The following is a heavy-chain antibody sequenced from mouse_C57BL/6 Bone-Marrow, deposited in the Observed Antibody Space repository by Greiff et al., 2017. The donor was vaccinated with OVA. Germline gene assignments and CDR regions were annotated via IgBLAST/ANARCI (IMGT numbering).Heavy chain of an antibody. CDR1: GFTFSSYA. V-gene: IGHV5-4*01. D-gene: IGHD1-1*01. J-gene: IGHJ1*03. CDR3: AGDRSSYPYWYFDV. Sequence: EVKLVESGGGLVKPGGSLKLSCAASGFTFSSYAMSWVRQTPEKRLEWVATISDGGSYTYYPDNVKGRFTITRDNAKHILYLQMSHLKSEDTAMYYCAGDRSSYPYWYFDVWGTGTTVTVSS. CDR2: ISDGGSYT.